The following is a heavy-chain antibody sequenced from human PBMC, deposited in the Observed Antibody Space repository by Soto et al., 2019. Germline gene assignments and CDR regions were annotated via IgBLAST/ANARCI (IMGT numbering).Heavy chain of an antibody. J-gene: IGHJ4*02. Sequence: SVKVSCKASGFTFTSSAMQWVRQARGQRLEWIGWIVVGSGNTNYAQKFQERVTITRDMSTSTAYMELSSLRSEDTAVYYCARVEDCSGGSCYSADYWGQGTLVTVSS. CDR3: ARVEDCSGGSCYSADY. CDR2: IVVGSGNT. V-gene: IGHV1-58*02. D-gene: IGHD2-15*01. CDR1: GFTFTSSA.